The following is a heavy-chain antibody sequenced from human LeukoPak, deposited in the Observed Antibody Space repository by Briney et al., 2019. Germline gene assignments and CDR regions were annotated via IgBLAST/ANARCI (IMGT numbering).Heavy chain of an antibody. CDR1: GFIFSDFW. Sequence: GGSLRLSCAASGFIFSDFWMTWVRQAPGKGLEWVANMNQDGNEKRYVDSVKGRFTISRDNSMNTLYLHMDSLRAEDTAVYYCAKYALREIFFGDFWGQGTLVAVSS. J-gene: IGHJ4*02. V-gene: IGHV3-7*03. CDR2: MNQDGNEK. D-gene: IGHD3-3*01. CDR3: AKYALREIFFGDF.